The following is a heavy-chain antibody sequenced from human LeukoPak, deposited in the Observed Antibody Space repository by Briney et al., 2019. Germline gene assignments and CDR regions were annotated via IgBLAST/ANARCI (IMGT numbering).Heavy chain of an antibody. CDR2: ISYDGSNK. J-gene: IGHJ4*02. D-gene: IGHD2-2*01. Sequence: GRSLRLSCAASGFTFSSYAMHWVRQAPGKGLEWVAVISYDGSNKYYADSVKGRFTISRDNAKNSLYLQMNSLRAEDTAVYYCARDGCSSTSCSDYWGQGTLVTVSS. V-gene: IGHV3-30-3*01. CDR1: GFTFSSYA. CDR3: ARDGCSSTSCSDY.